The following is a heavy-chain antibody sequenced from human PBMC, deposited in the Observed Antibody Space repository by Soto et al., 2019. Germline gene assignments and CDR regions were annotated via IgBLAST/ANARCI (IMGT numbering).Heavy chain of an antibody. D-gene: IGHD2-15*01. CDR2: IYHSGST. J-gene: IGHJ4*02. CDR1: GGSISSSNW. Sequence: QVQLQESGPGLVKPSGTLSLTCAVSGGSISSSNWWSWVRQPPGKGLEWIGEIYHSGSTNYNPSLKRRDTISVDKSKNQSPLKVSLVPAADTAVYYWASSGSSYATDLWGQGTLVTVSS. V-gene: IGHV4-4*02. CDR3: ASSGSSYATDL.